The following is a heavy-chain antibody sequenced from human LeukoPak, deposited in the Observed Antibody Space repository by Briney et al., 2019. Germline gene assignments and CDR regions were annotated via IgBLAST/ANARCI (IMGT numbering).Heavy chain of an antibody. V-gene: IGHV3-23*01. J-gene: IGHJ4*02. CDR3: AKRGVVIRVILVGFHKEAYYFDS. D-gene: IGHD3-22*01. Sequence: GGSLRLSCAVSGLTLSNYGMSWVRQAPGKGLEWVAGIRDSGGRTNYADSVKGRFTISRDNPKNPLFLQMNSLRAEDTAVYFCAKRGVVIRVILVGFHKEAYYFDSWGQGALVTVSS. CDR2: IRDSGGRT. CDR1: GLTLSNYG.